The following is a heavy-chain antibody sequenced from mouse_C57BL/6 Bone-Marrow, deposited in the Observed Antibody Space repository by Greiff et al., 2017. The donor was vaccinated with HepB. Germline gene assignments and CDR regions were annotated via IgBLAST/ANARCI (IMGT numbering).Heavy chain of an antibody. CDR1: GYAFSSSW. CDR2: IYPGDGDT. V-gene: IGHV1-82*01. Sequence: VKLVESGPELVKPGASVKISCKASGYAFSSSWMNWVKQRPGKGLEWIGRIYPGDGDTNYNGKFKGKATLTADKSSSTAYMQLSSLTSEDSAVYFCARGDYDDLYYAMDYWGQGTSVTVSS. CDR3: ARGDYDDLYYAMDY. J-gene: IGHJ4*01. D-gene: IGHD2-4*01.